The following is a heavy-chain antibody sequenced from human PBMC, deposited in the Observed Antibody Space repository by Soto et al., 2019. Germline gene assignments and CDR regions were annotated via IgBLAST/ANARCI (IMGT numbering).Heavy chain of an antibody. CDR2: ISYDGSNK. CDR3: AKEEGGTTVTTAS. V-gene: IGHV3-30*18. CDR1: GFTFSSYG. J-gene: IGHJ4*02. Sequence: QVPLVESGGGVVQPGRSLRLSCAASGFTFSSYGMHWVRQAPGKGLEWVAVISYDGSNKYYADSVKGRFTISRDNSKNTLYLQMNSLRAEDTAVYYCAKEEGGTTVTTASWGQGTLVTVSS. D-gene: IGHD4-17*01.